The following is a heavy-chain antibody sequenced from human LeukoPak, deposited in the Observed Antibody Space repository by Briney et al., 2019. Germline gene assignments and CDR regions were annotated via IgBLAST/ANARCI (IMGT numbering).Heavy chain of an antibody. CDR3: ARGDYGDSD. CDR2: INRSGST. V-gene: IGHV4-34*01. J-gene: IGHJ3*01. D-gene: IGHD4-17*01. Sequence: SETLSLTCAVYGGSFSGYYWSWIRQPPGKGLEWIGEINRSGSTNYNPSLKSRVTISVDTSKNQFSLKLSSVTAADTAVYYCARGDYGDSDWGQGTMVTVSS. CDR1: GGSFSGYY.